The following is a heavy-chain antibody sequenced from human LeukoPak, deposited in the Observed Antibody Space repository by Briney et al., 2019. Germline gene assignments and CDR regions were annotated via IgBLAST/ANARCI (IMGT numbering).Heavy chain of an antibody. V-gene: IGHV1-18*01. J-gene: IGHJ3*02. CDR1: GYTFTSYG. CDR3: ARVEHSSGWTYAFDI. D-gene: IGHD6-19*01. CDR2: ISAYNGNT. Sequence: ASVKVSCKASGYTFTSYGISWVRQAPGQGLEWMGWISAYNGNTNYAQKLQGRVTMTTDTSTSTAYMELRSLRSDDTAVYYCARVEHSSGWTYAFDIWGQGTMVTVSS.